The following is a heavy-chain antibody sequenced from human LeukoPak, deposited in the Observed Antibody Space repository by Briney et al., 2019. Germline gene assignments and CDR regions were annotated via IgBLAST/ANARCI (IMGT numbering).Heavy chain of an antibody. CDR1: GFTFDDYG. V-gene: IGHV3-20*04. CDR2: INWNGGST. CDR3: ATNRVISSSEFDY. J-gene: IGHJ4*02. Sequence: PGGSLRLSCAASGFTFDDYGMSWVRQAPGKGLEWVSGINWNGGSTGYADSVKGRFTISRDNAKNSLYLQMNSLRAEDTAVYYCATNRVISSSEFDYWGQGTLVTVSS. D-gene: IGHD1-14*01.